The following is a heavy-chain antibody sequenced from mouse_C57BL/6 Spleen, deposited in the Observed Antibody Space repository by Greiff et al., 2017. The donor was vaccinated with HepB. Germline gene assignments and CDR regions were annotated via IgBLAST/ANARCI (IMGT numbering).Heavy chain of an antibody. D-gene: IGHD3-2*02. CDR3: AREAQAHFDY. CDR2: ISSGSSTI. CDR1: GFTFSDYG. Sequence: EVQGVESGGGLVKPGGSLKLSCAASGFTFSDYGIHWVRQAPEKGLEWVAYISSGSSTIYYADTVKGRFTISRDNAKNTLFLQMTSLRSEDTAMYYCAREAQAHFDYWGQGTTLTVSS. J-gene: IGHJ2*01. V-gene: IGHV5-17*01.